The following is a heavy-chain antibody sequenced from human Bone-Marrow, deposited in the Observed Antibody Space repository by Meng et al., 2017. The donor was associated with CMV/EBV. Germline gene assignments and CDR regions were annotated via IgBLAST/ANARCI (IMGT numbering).Heavy chain of an antibody. CDR3: ARVALAARPEGYYFDF. Sequence: GSLRLSCTVSGYSISSGYYWGWIRQPPGKGLEWIGSIYHSGSTYYNPSLKSRVTISVDTSKNQFSLKLSSVTVADTAVYYCARVALAARPEGYYFDFWGQGTRVTVSS. V-gene: IGHV4-38-2*02. CDR1: GYSISSGYY. CDR2: IYHSGST. J-gene: IGHJ4*02. D-gene: IGHD6-6*01.